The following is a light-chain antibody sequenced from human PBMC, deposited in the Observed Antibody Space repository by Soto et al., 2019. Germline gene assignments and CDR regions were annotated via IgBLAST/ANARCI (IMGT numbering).Light chain of an antibody. CDR1: SSDVGGYDF. J-gene: IGLJ2*01. CDR3: TSYAGSNNVL. Sequence: QSVLTQPPSASGSPGQSVTISCTGTSSDVGGYDFVSWYQQHPGKAPKLMIYEVSKRRSGVPDRFSGSKSGNTASLTVSGLQAEDEGDYYCTSYAGSNNVLFGGGTKVTVL. CDR2: EVS. V-gene: IGLV2-8*01.